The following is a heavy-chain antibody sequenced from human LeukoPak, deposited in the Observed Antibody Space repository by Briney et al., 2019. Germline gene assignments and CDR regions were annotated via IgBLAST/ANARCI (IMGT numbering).Heavy chain of an antibody. V-gene: IGHV3-53*01. Sequence: GGSLRLSCAASGFTVSSNYMSWVRQAPGKGLEWVSVIYSGGSTYYADSVKGRFTISRDNSKNTLHLQMNSLRAEDTAVYYCAKAVGYCSGGSCYDEYYFDYWGQGTLVTVSS. CDR1: GFTVSSNY. CDR3: AKAVGYCSGGSCYDEYYFDY. D-gene: IGHD2-15*01. CDR2: IYSGGST. J-gene: IGHJ4*02.